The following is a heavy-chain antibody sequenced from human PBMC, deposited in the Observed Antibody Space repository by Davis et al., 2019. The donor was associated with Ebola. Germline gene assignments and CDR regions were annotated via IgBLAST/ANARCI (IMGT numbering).Heavy chain of an antibody. CDR2: IYHSGST. D-gene: IGHD1-1*01. CDR3: ARDPAGWPLDY. V-gene: IGHV4-4*02. Sequence: GSLRLSCAVSGGSISSSNWWSWVRQPPGKGLEWIGEIYHSGSTNYNPSLKSRVTISVDKSKNQFSLKLSSVTAADTAVYYCARDPAGWPLDYWGQGTLVTVSS. J-gene: IGHJ4*02. CDR1: GGSISSSNW.